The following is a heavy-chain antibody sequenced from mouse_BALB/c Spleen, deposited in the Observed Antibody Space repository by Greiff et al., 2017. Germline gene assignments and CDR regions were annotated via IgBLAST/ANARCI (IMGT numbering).Heavy chain of an antibody. CDR1: GFNIKDYY. Sequence: EVQLQQSGAELVRSGASVKLSCTASGFNIKDYYMHWVKQRPEQGLEWIGWIDPENGDTEYAPKFQGKATMTADTSSNTAYLQLSSLTSEDTAVYYCNAEGGYPLDYWGQGTTLTVSS. J-gene: IGHJ2*01. CDR2: IDPENGDT. V-gene: IGHV14-4*02. CDR3: NAEGGYPLDY.